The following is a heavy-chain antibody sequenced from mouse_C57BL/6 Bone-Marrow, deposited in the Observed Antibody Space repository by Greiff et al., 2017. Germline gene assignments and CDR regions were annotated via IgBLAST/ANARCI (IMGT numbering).Heavy chain of an antibody. Sequence: VKLMESGPGLVAPSQRLSISCTVSGFSFTSYAISWVRQPPGKGLEWLGVIWTGGGTNYNSALKSRLSISKDNSKSQVFLKMNSLQTDDTARYYCARNPLYYYGGVDYWGQGTSVTVSS. V-gene: IGHV2-9-1*01. D-gene: IGHD1-1*01. CDR3: ARNPLYYYGGVDY. J-gene: IGHJ4*01. CDR2: IWTGGGT. CDR1: GFSFTSYA.